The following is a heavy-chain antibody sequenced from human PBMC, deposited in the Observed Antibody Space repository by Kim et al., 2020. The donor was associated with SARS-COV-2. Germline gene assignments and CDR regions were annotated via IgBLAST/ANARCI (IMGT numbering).Heavy chain of an antibody. CDR2: ISYSGNS. V-gene: IGHV4-31*03. J-gene: IGHJ4*02. D-gene: IGHD2-2*01. CDR1: GGSIRSGGKF. CDR3: ARGQPIDY. Sequence: SETLSLTCSVSGGSIRSGGKFWTWIRQHPAKGLEWIGYISYSGNSHYSPSLRSRVSISLQTSENQFSLELTSVTAAETAVYYCARGQPIDYWGQGILVTV.